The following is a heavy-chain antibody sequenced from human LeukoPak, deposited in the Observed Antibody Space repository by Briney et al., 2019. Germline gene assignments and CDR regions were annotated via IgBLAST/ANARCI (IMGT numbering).Heavy chain of an antibody. Sequence: GGSLRLSCAASGFTFSNAWMSRVRQAPGKGLEXXXXIKSKTDGGTTDYAAPVKGRFTISRDDSKNTLYLQMNSLKTEDTAVYYCTTEGYSSGYFFDYWGQGTLVTVSS. CDR1: GFTFSNAW. D-gene: IGHD6-19*01. CDR3: TTEGYSSGYFFDY. J-gene: IGHJ4*02. V-gene: IGHV3-15*01. CDR2: IKSKTDGGTT.